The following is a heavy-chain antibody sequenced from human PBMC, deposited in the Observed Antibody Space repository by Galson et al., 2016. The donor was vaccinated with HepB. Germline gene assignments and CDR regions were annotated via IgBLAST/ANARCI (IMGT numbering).Heavy chain of an antibody. CDR1: GFTFSSYG. CDR2: ISNDGSKR. CDR3: AKDYGPYSGRYLPFDH. J-gene: IGHJ4*02. V-gene: IGHV3-30*18. D-gene: IGHD1-26*01. Sequence: SLRLSCAASGFTFSSYGMHWVRQAPGKGLEWVAVISNDGSKRYYADSVKGRFTISRDNSKNTLYLQMNSLRAEDTAVYYWAKDYGPYSGRYLPFDHWGQGTLVTVSS.